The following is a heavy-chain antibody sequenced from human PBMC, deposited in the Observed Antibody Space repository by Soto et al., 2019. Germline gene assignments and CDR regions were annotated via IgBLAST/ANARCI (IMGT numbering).Heavy chain of an antibody. J-gene: IGHJ4*02. CDR1: GFTFSSYA. CDR3: GKDPWGQQLLPPDY. D-gene: IGHD6-13*01. Sequence: PGGSLRLSXAASGFTFSSYAMSWVRQTPGKGLEWVSAIRDTGDTTYYADSVRGRFTISRDNSKSTLYLQMNYLRAEDTAVYYCGKDPWGQQLLPPDYWGQGTLVTVSS. V-gene: IGHV3-23*01. CDR2: IRDTGDTT.